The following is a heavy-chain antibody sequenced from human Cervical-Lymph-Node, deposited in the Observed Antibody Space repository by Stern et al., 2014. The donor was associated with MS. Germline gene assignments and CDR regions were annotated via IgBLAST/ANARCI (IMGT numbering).Heavy chain of an antibody. V-gene: IGHV5-51*01. CDR3: ARREGYYYGMDV. CDR2: IYPADSDT. CDR1: GYNFPNYW. J-gene: IGHJ6*02. Sequence: EVQLVESGAEVKKPGESLKISCKGSGYNFPNYWIGWVRQMPGKGLEWIGIIYPADSDTAYSPSFQGQVTLSVDKSITTAYLEWSSLKASDTAMYFCARREGYYYGMDVWGQGTTVTVSS. D-gene: IGHD6-13*01.